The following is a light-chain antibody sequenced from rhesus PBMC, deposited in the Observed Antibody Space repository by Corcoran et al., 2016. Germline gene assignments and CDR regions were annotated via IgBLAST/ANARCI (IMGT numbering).Light chain of an antibody. Sequence: DIQMTQSPSSLSASVGDRVTITCRARQGIRKNLAWYQQKPGNFPNLPIYKAPTVQSGIPSRFSGSGSVTDFTLTISSLQPEDVASYYCQHGYGILTVGGGTKVEIK. CDR2: KAP. J-gene: IGKJ4*01. CDR1: QGIRKN. CDR3: QHGYGILT. V-gene: IGKV1-25*01.